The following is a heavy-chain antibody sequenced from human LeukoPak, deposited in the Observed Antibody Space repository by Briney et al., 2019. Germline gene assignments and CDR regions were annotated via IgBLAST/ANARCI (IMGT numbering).Heavy chain of an antibody. CDR1: GGSFSGYY. D-gene: IGHD5-18*01. CDR3: ARARGYSYAYDP. Sequence: SETLSLTCVVYGGSFSGYYWTWIRQPPGKGLEWIGEINHSGSTNYNPSLESRVTISLDTSKNQFSLRLSSVTAADTAVYYSARARGYSYAYDPWGQGTLVTVSS. V-gene: IGHV4-34*01. J-gene: IGHJ5*02. CDR2: INHSGST.